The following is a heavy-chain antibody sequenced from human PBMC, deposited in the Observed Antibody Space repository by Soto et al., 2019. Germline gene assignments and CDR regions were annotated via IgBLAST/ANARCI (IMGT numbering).Heavy chain of an antibody. CDR1: GFTFSSYA. CDR3: AKGVSSSAWSASDN. D-gene: IGHD6-19*01. Sequence: EVQLLESGGGLVQPGGSLRFSCAASGFTFSSYAMTWVRQAPGKGLEWVSVISDSDNATYYADSVKGRFTISRDNSKNTLYLQFNSLRAEDTAVYYCAKGVSSSAWSASDNWGQGTLVTVSS. J-gene: IGHJ4*02. CDR2: ISDSDNAT. V-gene: IGHV3-23*01.